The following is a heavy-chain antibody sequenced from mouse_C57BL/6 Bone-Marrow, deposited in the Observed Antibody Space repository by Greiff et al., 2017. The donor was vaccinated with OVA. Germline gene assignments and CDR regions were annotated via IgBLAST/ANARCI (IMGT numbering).Heavy chain of an antibody. CDR3: AREVACYGYDGFAY. CDR2: INPNNGGT. Sequence: EVQLQQSGPELVKPGASVKISCKASGYTFTDYYMNWVKQSHGKSLEWIGDINPNNGGTSYNQKFKGKATLTVDKSSSTAYMELRSLTSEDSAVYYCAREVACYGYDGFAYWGQGTLVTVSA. J-gene: IGHJ3*01. D-gene: IGHD2-9*01. CDR1: GYTFTDYY. V-gene: IGHV1-26*01.